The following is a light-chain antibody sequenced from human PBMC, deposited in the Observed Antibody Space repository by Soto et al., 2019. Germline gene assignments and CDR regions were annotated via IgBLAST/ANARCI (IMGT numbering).Light chain of an antibody. CDR1: QSVDSY. Sequence: EIVLTQSPASLSLSPGERATLSCRASQSVDSYLVWYQQKPGQAPRLLIYGASSRATGIPNRFSGSGSGTDFTLTISRLEPEDFAVYYCQQYGNSPQTFGQGTKVDIK. V-gene: IGKV3-20*01. J-gene: IGKJ1*01. CDR2: GAS. CDR3: QQYGNSPQT.